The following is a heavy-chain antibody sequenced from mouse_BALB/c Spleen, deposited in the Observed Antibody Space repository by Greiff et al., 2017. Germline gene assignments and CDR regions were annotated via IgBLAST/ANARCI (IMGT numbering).Heavy chain of an antibody. Sequence: QVQLQQPGAELVRPGASVKLSCKASGYTFTSYWINWVKQRPGQGLEWIGNIYPSDSYTNYNQKFKDKATLTVDKSSSTAYMQLSSPTSEDSAVYYCTRGAFGNYGAYWGQGTLVTVSA. CDR3: TRGAFGNYGAY. CDR1: GYTFTSYW. D-gene: IGHD2-1*01. CDR2: IYPSDSYT. J-gene: IGHJ3*01. V-gene: IGHV1-69*02.